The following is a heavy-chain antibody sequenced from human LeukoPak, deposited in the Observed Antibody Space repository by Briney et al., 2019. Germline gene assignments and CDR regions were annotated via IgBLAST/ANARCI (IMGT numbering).Heavy chain of an antibody. J-gene: IGHJ1*01. D-gene: IGHD6-13*01. V-gene: IGHV1-69*13. CDR3: ATLAFSGIAAAGTDFQH. Sequence: SVKVSCKASGGTFSSYAISWVRQAPGQGLEWMGGIIPIFGTANYAQKFQGRVTITADESTSTAYMELSSLRSEDTAVYYCATLAFSGIAAAGTDFQHWGQGTLVTVSS. CDR2: IIPIFGTA. CDR1: GGTFSSYA.